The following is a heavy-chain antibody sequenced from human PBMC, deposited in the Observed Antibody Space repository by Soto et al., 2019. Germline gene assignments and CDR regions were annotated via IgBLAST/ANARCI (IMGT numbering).Heavy chain of an antibody. CDR3: ARQLLNFIGGSCPMSSFDY. CDR1: GGTFSSYT. V-gene: IGHV1-69*02. D-gene: IGHD2-15*01. J-gene: IGHJ4*02. CDR2: IIPILGIA. Sequence: SVKVSWKASGGTFSSYTISWVRQAPGQGLEWMGRIIPILGIANYAQKFQGRVTITADKSTSTAYMELSSLRSEDTAVYYCARQLLNFIGGSCPMSSFDYWCQGTLVSVSS.